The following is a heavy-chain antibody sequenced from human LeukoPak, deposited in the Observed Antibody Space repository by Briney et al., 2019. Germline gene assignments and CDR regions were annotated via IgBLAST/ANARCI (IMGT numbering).Heavy chain of an antibody. J-gene: IGHJ3*02. Sequence: GGSLRLSCAAYGFTFSHYYMLWIRQAPGKGLEWVSYLSTSATTIYYADSVKGRFTISRDNAKNSLYLQMNSLGAEDTALYYCARMTQDALDIWGQGTMVTVSS. V-gene: IGHV3-11*01. CDR3: ARMTQDALDI. CDR1: GFTFSHYY. CDR2: LSTSATTI.